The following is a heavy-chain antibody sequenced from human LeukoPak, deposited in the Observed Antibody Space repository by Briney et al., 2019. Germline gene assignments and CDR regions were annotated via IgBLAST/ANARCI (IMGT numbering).Heavy chain of an antibody. CDR2: IIPIFGTA. J-gene: IGHJ4*02. Sequence: SVKVSCKASGGTFSSYAISWVRQAPGQGLEWMGRIIPIFGTANYAQKFQGRITIITDESTITAYMELSSLRSEDTAVYYCAINRDGYIVFDYWGQGTLVTVSS. CDR1: GGTFSSYA. D-gene: IGHD5-24*01. V-gene: IGHV1-69*05. CDR3: AINRDGYIVFDY.